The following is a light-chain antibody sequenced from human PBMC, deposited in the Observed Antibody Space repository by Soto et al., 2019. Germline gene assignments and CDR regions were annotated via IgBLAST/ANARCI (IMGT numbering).Light chain of an antibody. CDR2: AIS. Sequence: DIQMTQSPSSMSASVGDRVNITCRASQDIINYLAWYQQKPGKVPKLLIYAISTLKSGVPSRFSGSGSATDVTLTISSLQPEDAAVYYCQKYNSATLPFGGGTKVEIK. J-gene: IGKJ4*01. CDR1: QDIINY. CDR3: QKYNSATLP. V-gene: IGKV1-27*01.